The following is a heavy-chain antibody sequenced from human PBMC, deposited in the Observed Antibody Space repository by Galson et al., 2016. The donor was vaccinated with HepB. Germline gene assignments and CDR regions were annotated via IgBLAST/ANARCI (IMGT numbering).Heavy chain of an antibody. V-gene: IGHV4-61*02. D-gene: IGHD6-19*01. J-gene: IGHJ2*01. CDR1: GGSVSSGSNY. CDR3: ARAPLTVTGHWYLDL. Sequence: TLSLTCSVSGGSVSSGSNYWNWIRQTAGKGLEWIGRIYSSGSSDYNPSLKSRVTISIDTSKNQFSLKLTSLAAADTAVYYCARAPLTVTGHWYLDLWGRGTLAAVSS. CDR2: IYSSGSS.